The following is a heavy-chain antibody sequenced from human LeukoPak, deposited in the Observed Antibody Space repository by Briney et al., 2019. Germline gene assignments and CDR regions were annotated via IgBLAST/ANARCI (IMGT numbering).Heavy chain of an antibody. J-gene: IGHJ5*02. V-gene: IGHV3-74*01. CDR1: GFTFSSYW. Sequence: GGSLRLSCAASGFTFSSYWMHWVRQAPGKGLVWVSRINSDGSSTSYADSVKGRFTISRDNAKNTLYLQMNSLRAEDTAVYYCAKDSYFDGIRTENWFDPWGQGTLVTVSS. CDR3: AKDSYFDGIRTENWFDP. D-gene: IGHD3-22*01. CDR2: INSDGSST.